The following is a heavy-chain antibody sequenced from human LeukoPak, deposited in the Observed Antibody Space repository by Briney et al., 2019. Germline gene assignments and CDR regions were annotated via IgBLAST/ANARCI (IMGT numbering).Heavy chain of an antibody. CDR2: IYYSGST. Sequence: SGTLSLTCTVSGGSISSYYWSWIRQPPGKGLEWIGYIYYSGSTNYNPSLKSRVTISVDTSKNQFSLKLSSVTAADTAVYYCARALRARITGTTASVYGMDVWGQGTTVTVSS. V-gene: IGHV4-59*01. CDR1: GGSISSYY. D-gene: IGHD1-20*01. CDR3: ARALRARITGTTASVYGMDV. J-gene: IGHJ6*02.